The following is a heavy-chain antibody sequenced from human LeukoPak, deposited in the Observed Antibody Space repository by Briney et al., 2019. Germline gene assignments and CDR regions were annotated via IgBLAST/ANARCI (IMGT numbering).Heavy chain of an antibody. Sequence: SETLSLTCTVSGGSISSYFWNWVRQPPGKGLEWIGYVYYSGSTNYNPSLKSRLTISVDTSKNQFSLKLSSVTAADTAVYYCARGGTSRYFQHWGQGTLVTVSS. CDR1: GGSISSYF. J-gene: IGHJ1*01. CDR2: VYYSGST. CDR3: ARGGTSRYFQH. V-gene: IGHV4-59*01. D-gene: IGHD1-14*01.